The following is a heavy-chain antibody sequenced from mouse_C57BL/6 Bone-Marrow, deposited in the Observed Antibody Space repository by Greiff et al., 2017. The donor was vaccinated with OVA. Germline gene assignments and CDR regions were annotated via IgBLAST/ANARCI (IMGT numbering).Heavy chain of an antibody. J-gene: IGHJ3*01. V-gene: IGHV2-9*01. D-gene: IGHD1-1*01. CDR2: IWGGGST. CDR3: AKHIYYGSSYGVAY. Sequence: QVQLKESGPGLVAPSQCLSISCTASGFSFTSYGVDWVRQPPGKGLEWLGVIWGGGSTNYNSALMSRLSISKDNSKRQAFLKRNSLQTDETTMYYCAKHIYYGSSYGVAYGGQGTLATVSA. CDR1: GFSFTSYG.